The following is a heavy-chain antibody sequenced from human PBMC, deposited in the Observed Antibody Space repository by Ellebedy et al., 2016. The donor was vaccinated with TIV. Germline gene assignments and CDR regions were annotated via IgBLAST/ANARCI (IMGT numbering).Heavy chain of an antibody. Sequence: GGSMRLSXAASGFTFDDYAMHWVRQAPGKGLEWVSGISWNSGSIGYADSVKGRFTISRDNAKNSLYLQMNSLRAEDTALYYCAKDQGYSSSLDAFDIWGQGTMVTVSS. CDR3: AKDQGYSSSLDAFDI. CDR1: GFTFDDYA. V-gene: IGHV3-9*01. D-gene: IGHD6-13*01. CDR2: ISWNSGSI. J-gene: IGHJ3*02.